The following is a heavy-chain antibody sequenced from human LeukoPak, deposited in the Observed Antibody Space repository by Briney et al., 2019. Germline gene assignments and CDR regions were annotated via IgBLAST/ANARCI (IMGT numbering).Heavy chain of an antibody. CDR2: IIPLLGIE. J-gene: IGHJ4*02. Sequence: AASVKVSCKASGGTFSSDSFSWVRQAPGQGPEWMGRIIPLLGIENCAQKFQDRLTIMAGKSTSTVYMELSSLRSGDTAVYYCARGDGGHDFWSNYPLDSWGQGTLVTVSS. V-gene: IGHV1-69*02. CDR1: GGTFSSDS. D-gene: IGHD3-3*01. CDR3: ARGDGGHDFWSNYPLDS.